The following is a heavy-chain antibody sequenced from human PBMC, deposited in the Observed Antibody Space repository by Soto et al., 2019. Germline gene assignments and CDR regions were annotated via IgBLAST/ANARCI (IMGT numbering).Heavy chain of an antibody. J-gene: IGHJ4*01. CDR1: GYTFTNFG. CDR2: IGADNRDT. Sequence: ASVNGYWKASGYTFTNFGISWMRQAPGQGLEWMGWIGADNRDTNYAQNLQARLTMTTDTSTNTAYMELRSLKSDDTAVYYCARDISYGSETAYGYWG. D-gene: IGHD3-10*01. CDR3: ARDISYGSETAYGY. V-gene: IGHV1-18*01.